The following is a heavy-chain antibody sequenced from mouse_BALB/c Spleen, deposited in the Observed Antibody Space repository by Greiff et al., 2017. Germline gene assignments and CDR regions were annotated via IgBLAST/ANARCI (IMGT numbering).Heavy chain of an antibody. CDR2: IDPSDSYT. V-gene: IGHV1-69*02. CDR3: ARSRRDYYAMDY. D-gene: IGHD1-1*01. Sequence: VQLQQPGAELVKPGASVKLSCKASGYTFTSYWMHWVKQRPGQGLEWIGEIDPSDSYTNYNQKFKGKATLTVDKSSSTAYMQLSSLTSEDSAVYYCARSRRDYYAMDYWGQGTSVTVSS. CDR1: GYTFTSYW. J-gene: IGHJ4*01.